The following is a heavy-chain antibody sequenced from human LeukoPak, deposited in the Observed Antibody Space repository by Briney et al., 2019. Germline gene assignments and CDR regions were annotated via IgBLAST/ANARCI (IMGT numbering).Heavy chain of an antibody. V-gene: IGHV3-72*01. J-gene: IGHJ3*01. CDR1: GXTFSHYG. Sequence: PGGSLRLSCAASGXTFSHYGMHWVRQAPGKGREWVGRARNKAYSYTTEYAASVRGRFTISRDDSRSSIFLQMNSLKTEDTAVYHCVRVSGSERGTFDVWGQGTVVTVSS. D-gene: IGHD3-10*01. CDR3: VRVSGSERGTFDV. CDR2: ARNKAYSYTT.